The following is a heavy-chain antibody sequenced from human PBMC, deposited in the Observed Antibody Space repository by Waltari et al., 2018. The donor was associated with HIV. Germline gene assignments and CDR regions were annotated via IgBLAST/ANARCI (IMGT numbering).Heavy chain of an antibody. CDR3: ARGTYYYDNTGLASDY. D-gene: IGHD3-22*01. CDR1: GFTFLCHS. V-gene: IGHV3-21*01. Sequence: LQLVASGVGLVKHGGSLRLCRVVSGFTFLCHSILWVRLAPGNGLEWVSSIRSNSIYIYEADSVKGRCTICRDNAKNSRYMQMNSLGDEETALYCCARGTYYYDNTGLASDYWGQGTLVTVSS. CDR2: IRSNSIYI. J-gene: IGHJ4*02.